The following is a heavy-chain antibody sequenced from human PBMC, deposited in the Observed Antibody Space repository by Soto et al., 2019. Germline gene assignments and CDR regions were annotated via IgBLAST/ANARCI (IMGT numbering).Heavy chain of an antibody. CDR1: GFTFSSYG. V-gene: IGHV3-30*03. Sequence: GSLRLSCAASGFTFSSYGMHWVRQAPGKGLEWVAVISYDGSNKYYADSVKGRFTISRDNSKNTLYLQMNSLRAEDTAVYYCAREGYSSSWDPMYYFDYWGQGTLVTVSS. CDR3: AREGYSSSWDPMYYFDY. CDR2: ISYDGSNK. J-gene: IGHJ4*02. D-gene: IGHD6-13*01.